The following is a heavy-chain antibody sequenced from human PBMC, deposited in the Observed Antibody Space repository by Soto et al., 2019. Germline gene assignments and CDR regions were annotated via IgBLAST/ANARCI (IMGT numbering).Heavy chain of an antibody. D-gene: IGHD1-26*01. CDR3: AKTYSGDSNDAFDI. V-gene: IGHV5-51*01. CDR1: GYRLTNFW. J-gene: IGHJ3*02. Sequence: GESLKISCTVSGYRLTNFWIGWVRQMPGKGLEWMGIIYPGDSDTTYGPSFEGQVTFSADRSTSTAYPEWSSLRASDTAMYYCAKTYSGDSNDAFDIWGQGTLVTVSS. CDR2: IYPGDSDT.